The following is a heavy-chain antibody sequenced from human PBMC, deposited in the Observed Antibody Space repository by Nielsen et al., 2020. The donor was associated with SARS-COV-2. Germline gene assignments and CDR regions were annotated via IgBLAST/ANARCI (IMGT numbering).Heavy chain of an antibody. CDR2: ISGDSGNT. CDR3: ARDRQYNWNDYNGMDV. Sequence: ASVKVSCKASDYSFSDYGISWVRQAPGQGLEWMGWISGDSGNTMYAEKFQGRVTLTTETSTSTAYMEVTSLRADDTAVYYCARDRQYNWNDYNGMDVWGQGGTVTVSS. V-gene: IGHV1-18*01. CDR1: DYSFSDYG. J-gene: IGHJ6*02. D-gene: IGHD1-1*01.